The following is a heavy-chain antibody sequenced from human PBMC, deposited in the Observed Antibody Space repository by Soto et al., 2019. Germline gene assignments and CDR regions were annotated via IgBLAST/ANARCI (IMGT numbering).Heavy chain of an antibody. CDR3: VRDLTVGGFFDP. J-gene: IGHJ5*02. CDR1: GVSISHYY. Sequence: QVQLQESGPGLVKPSETLSLTCTVSGVSISHYYWTWIQQPPGKPLEWIGYVYHSGITNYNPSLKSRLTMSIDTSKNQFSLKLSSVTAADTAVYYCVRDLTVGGFFDPWGQGTLVSVSS. CDR2: VYHSGIT. V-gene: IGHV4-59*01. D-gene: IGHD2-21*02.